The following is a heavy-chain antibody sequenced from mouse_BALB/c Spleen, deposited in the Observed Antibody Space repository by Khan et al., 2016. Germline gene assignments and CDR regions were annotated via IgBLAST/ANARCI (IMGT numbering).Heavy chain of an antibody. Sequence: EVKLLESGGGLVQPGGSLKLSCAASGFDFSRYWMSWVRQAPGKWLEWIGEINPDSSTINYTPSLKDKFIISRDNAKNTLYLQMSKVRSEDTALYYCASYDGYFYWYFDVRGAGTTVTVSS. CDR3: ASYDGYFYWYFDV. D-gene: IGHD2-3*01. V-gene: IGHV4-1*02. J-gene: IGHJ1*01. CDR2: INPDSSTI. CDR1: GFDFSRYW.